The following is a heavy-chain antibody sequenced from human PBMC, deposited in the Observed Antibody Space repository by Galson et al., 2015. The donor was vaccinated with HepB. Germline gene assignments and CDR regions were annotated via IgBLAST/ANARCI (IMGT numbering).Heavy chain of an antibody. CDR2: IYHSGST. CDR1: GGSISSGADS. CDR3: ARVVIVLAPTASIWFDP. J-gene: IGHJ5*02. V-gene: IGHV4-30-2*01. Sequence: TLSLTCVVSGGSISSGADSWGWLRQPPGKGLEWIGYIYHSGSTYYNPSLKSRVTISVDRPKNQFSLKLNSVTAADTAVYYCARVVIVLAPTASIWFDPWGQGTLVTVSS. D-gene: IGHD2-2*01.